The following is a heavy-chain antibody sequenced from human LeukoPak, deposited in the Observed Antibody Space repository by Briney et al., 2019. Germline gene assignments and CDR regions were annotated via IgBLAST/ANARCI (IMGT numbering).Heavy chain of an antibody. V-gene: IGHV4-34*11. CDR1: AGSFSAYY. J-gene: IGHJ5*02. CDR2: IFSSGST. D-gene: IGHD1-7*01. CDR3: AREAWAGTLSGWFDP. Sequence: SETLSLTCAVYAGSFSAYYWSWIRQVPGKGLEWIAYIFSSGSTSYNPSLRSRVTVSFDSSKNQFFLNLSSVTAADTAVYYCAREAWAGTLSGWFDPWGQGTLVTVSS.